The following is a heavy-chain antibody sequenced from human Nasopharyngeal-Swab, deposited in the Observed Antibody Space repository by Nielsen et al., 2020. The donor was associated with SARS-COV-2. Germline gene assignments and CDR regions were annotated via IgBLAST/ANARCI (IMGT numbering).Heavy chain of an antibody. D-gene: IGHD5-12*01. V-gene: IGHV4-34*01. CDR1: GGSFSGYY. J-gene: IGHJ4*02. CDR2: INHSGST. Sequence: SETLSLTCAVYGGSFSGYYWSWIRQPPGKVLEWIGEINHSGSTNYNPSLKSRVTISVDTSKNQFSLKLSSVTAADTAVYYCARGSQWLRYFDYWGQGTLVTVSS. CDR3: ARGSQWLRYFDY.